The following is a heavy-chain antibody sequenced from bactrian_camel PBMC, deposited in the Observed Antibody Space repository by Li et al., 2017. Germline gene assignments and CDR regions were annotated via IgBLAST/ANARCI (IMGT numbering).Heavy chain of an antibody. D-gene: IGHD3*01. V-gene: IGHV3S53*01. Sequence: HVQLVESGGGSMQVGGSLRLSCAASGYTYSSYCMGWLRQAPGKARESVATIETDGSATHTDSVRGRFTISKDNAKNTVYLQMNSLKSEDTGMYYCVADYRCLRVEAVIPTPSGWYNYIEQGTQVTVS. CDR1: GYTYSSYC. J-gene: IGHJ4*01. CDR2: IETDGSA.